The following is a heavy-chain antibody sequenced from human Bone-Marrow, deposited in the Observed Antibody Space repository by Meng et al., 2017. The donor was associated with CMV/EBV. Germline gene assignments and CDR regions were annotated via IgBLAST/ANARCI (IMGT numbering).Heavy chain of an antibody. CDR2: ISAYNGNT. D-gene: IGHD4-23*01. V-gene: IGHV1-18*01. Sequence: ASVKVSCKASGYTFTSYGISWVRQAPGQGLEWMGWISAYNGNTNYAQKLQGRVTMTTDTSTSTAYMELRSLRSDDTAVYYCARDGDYGGNLEAGDNWFDPWGQGTLVTVSS. J-gene: IGHJ5*02. CDR1: GYTFTSYG. CDR3: ARDGDYGGNLEAGDNWFDP.